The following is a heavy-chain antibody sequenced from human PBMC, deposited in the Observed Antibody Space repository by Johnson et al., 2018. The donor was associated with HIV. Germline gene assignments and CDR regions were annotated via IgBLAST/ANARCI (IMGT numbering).Heavy chain of an antibody. V-gene: IGHV3-20*04. J-gene: IGHJ3*02. CDR3: AKIVATSDDVLDI. CDR1: GFTFGDYG. CDR2: INWNSGRI. D-gene: IGHD5-12*01. Sequence: VHLVESGGGVVRPGGSLRLSCAASGFTFGDYGMSWVRQVPGKGLEWVSGINWNSGRIGYADSVKGRFTISRDNAKNSLYLQMNSLRAEDTALYYCAKIVATSDDVLDIWGQGTKVTVSS.